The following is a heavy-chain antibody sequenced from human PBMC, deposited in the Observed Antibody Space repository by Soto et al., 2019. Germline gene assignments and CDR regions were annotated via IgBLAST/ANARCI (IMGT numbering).Heavy chain of an antibody. V-gene: IGHV4-30-2*01. CDR1: GDSVSRDGYS. CDR2: IYHSGAT. Sequence: QVQLQESGSGLVKPSQTLVLTCTVSGDSVSRDGYSWSWLRQPPGKGLEWIGYIYHSGATYYNPSLKSRVTTSLDKSKNQFSLRLASVTAADTAVYCCAREMSYYFDSWGHGTLVTVSS. CDR3: AREMSYYFDS. J-gene: IGHJ4*01.